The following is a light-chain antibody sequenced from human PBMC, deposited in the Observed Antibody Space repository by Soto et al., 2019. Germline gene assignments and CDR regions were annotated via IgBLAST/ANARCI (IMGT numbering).Light chain of an antibody. Sequence: QSALTQPASVSGSPGQSITISCTGTSGDVGGYNYVSWYQQHPGKAPKLMIYDVSNRPSGVSNRFSGSKSGNTASLSISGLQAEDEADYYCSSYTSSSTPLFGGGTKSPS. CDR3: SSYTSSSTPL. J-gene: IGLJ2*01. CDR1: SGDVGGYNY. CDR2: DVS. V-gene: IGLV2-14*01.